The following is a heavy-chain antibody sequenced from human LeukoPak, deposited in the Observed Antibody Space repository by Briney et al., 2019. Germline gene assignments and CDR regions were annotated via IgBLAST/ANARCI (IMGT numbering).Heavy chain of an antibody. V-gene: IGHV4-4*07. D-gene: IGHD2-2*01. CDR3: ARADLPAADFDY. Sequence: PSETLSLTCAVTNGSMNPYDWTWIRKPAGKALEWIGRISPSGRTNYNPSLKNRVSMSIDTSKKVFSLKLNSVTAADTAVYFCARADLPAADFDYWGQGTLVTVSS. CDR2: ISPSGRT. CDR1: NGSMNPYD. J-gene: IGHJ4*02.